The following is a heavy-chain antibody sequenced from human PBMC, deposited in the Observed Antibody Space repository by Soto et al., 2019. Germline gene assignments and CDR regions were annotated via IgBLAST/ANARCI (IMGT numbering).Heavy chain of an antibody. CDR1: GYSFTSNW. J-gene: IGHJ6*02. D-gene: IGHD2-15*01. Sequence: GESLKISFKGSGYSFTSNWIAWVRQVPGKGLEWMGIIYPADSDVRHSPSFQGQVTISVDKSLSTAYLQWSSLKASDTAMYYCASQDCSGGSCYSSRHYYYGMDVWGQGTTVTVSS. CDR3: ASQDCSGGSCYSSRHYYYGMDV. CDR2: IYPADSDV. V-gene: IGHV5-51*01.